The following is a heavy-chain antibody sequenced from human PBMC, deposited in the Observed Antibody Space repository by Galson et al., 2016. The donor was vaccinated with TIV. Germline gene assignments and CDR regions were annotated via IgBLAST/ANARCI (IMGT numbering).Heavy chain of an antibody. CDR2: ISTDGSSA. V-gene: IGHV3-74*01. J-gene: IGHJ3*02. CDR1: GFTFSSFW. CDR3: ARGLLGASVGFDI. Sequence: SLRLPCAASGFTFSSFWIHWVRQTPGKGLVWVSRISTDGSSANYADSVEGRFTISRDNAKNTVYLQMDSLRGDDTAVYYCARGLLGASVGFDIWGQGTMVTVSS. D-gene: IGHD1-26*01.